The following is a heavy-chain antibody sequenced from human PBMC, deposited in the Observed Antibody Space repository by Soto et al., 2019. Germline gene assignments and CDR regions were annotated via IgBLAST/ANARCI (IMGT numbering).Heavy chain of an antibody. CDR3: ARGYSSGCYLWAFDI. Sequence: EVQLVESGGGLVKPGGSLRLSCAASGFTFSSYSMNWVRQAPGKGLEWVSSISSSSSYIYYADSVKGRFTLSRDNAKNSLYLQMNSLRAEDTAVYYCARGYSSGCYLWAFDIWGQGTMVTVSS. CDR2: ISSSSSYI. D-gene: IGHD6-19*01. CDR1: GFTFSSYS. J-gene: IGHJ3*02. V-gene: IGHV3-21*01.